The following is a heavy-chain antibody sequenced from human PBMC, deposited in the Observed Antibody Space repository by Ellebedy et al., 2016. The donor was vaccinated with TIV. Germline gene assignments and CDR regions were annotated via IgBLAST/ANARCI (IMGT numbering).Heavy chain of an antibody. CDR3: ARRSNPDYNSSWPT. D-gene: IGHD3-10*01. Sequence: GESLKISXKGSGYSFANHWIAWVRQMPGKGLEWMGIVFPGDSDTRYSPSFQGQVTISADKSTSTAYVQWSSLKASDTAMYYCARRSNPDYNSSWPTWGQGTMVTVSS. V-gene: IGHV5-51*01. CDR2: VFPGDSDT. CDR1: GYSFANHW. J-gene: IGHJ3*01.